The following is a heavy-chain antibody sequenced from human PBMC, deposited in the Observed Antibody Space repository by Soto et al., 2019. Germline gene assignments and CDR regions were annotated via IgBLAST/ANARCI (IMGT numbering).Heavy chain of an antibody. CDR2: ISYDGSNK. CDR3: ARIQLWLRRAFDI. D-gene: IGHD5-18*01. J-gene: IGHJ3*02. CDR1: GFTFSSYA. V-gene: IGHV3-30-3*01. Sequence: SLRLSCAASGFTFSSYAMHWVRQAPGKGLEWVAVISYDGSNKYYADSVKGRFTISRDNSKNTLYLQMNSLRAEDTAVYYCARIQLWLRRAFDISGQGTMVTVPS.